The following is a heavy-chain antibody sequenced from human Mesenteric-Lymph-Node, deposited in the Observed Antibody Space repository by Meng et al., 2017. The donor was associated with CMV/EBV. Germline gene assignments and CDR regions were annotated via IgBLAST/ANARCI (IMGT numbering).Heavy chain of an antibody. V-gene: IGHV4-59*01. CDR1: GGSFSNYQ. Sequence: SETLSLTCTVSGGSFSNYQWNWIRQPPGKGLEWIGYIYFSGSTNYNPSLQSRVTMSVDTSKNQFSLRLQSVTAADTALYYCARGDCSGGGCYYFDSWGQGSLVTVSS. CDR3: ARGDCSGGGCYYFDS. D-gene: IGHD2-15*01. CDR2: IYFSGST. J-gene: IGHJ4*02.